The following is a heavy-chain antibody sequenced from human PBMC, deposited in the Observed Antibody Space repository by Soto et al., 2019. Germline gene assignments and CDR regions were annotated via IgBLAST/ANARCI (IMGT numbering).Heavy chain of an antibody. Sequence: QVQLVQSGAEVKKPGSSVKVSCKASGGTFSSYAISWVRQAPGQGLEWMGGIIPIFGTANYAQKFQGRVTITADESTSTAYMELSRLRSDDTAVYYCARASNRYYDFWMDAFDIWGQGTMVTVSS. V-gene: IGHV1-69*01. CDR3: ARASNRYYDFWMDAFDI. CDR2: IIPIFGTA. J-gene: IGHJ3*02. CDR1: GGTFSSYA. D-gene: IGHD3-3*01.